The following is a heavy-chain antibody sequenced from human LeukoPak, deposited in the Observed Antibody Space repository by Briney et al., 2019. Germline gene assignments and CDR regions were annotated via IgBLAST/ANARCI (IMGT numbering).Heavy chain of an antibody. J-gene: IGHJ4*02. V-gene: IGHV1-18*04. CDR3: ARDTRGLRSDPDYFDS. D-gene: IGHD2-21*02. CDR1: GYTFTDYY. CDR2: ISAYNGDT. Sequence: ASVKVSCKASGYTFTDYYIHWVRQAPGQGLEWMGWISAYNGDTNYAQKVHDRVTLTTDTSTSTAYMELRGLRSDDTAIYYCARDTRGLRSDPDYFDSWGQGTLVAVSS.